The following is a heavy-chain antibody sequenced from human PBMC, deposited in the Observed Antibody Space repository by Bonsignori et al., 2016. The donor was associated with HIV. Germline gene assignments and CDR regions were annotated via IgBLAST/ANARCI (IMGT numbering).Heavy chain of an antibody. V-gene: IGHV4-38-2*01. J-gene: IGHJ4*02. D-gene: IGHD6-6*01. CDR2: IYHSGST. Sequence: PGKGLEWIGSIYHSGSTYYNPSLKSRVTISVDTSKNQFSLKLSSVTAADTAVYYCARRPYSSSSPLDYWGQGTLVTVSS. CDR3: ARRPYSSSSPLDY.